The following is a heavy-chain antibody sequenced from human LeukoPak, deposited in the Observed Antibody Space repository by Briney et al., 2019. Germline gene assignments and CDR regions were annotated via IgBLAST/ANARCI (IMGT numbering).Heavy chain of an antibody. J-gene: IGHJ6*02. CDR1: GFTFSSYS. CDR3: ARLGMDTQWLGNYYYYYGMDV. V-gene: IGHV3-7*01. Sequence: PGGSLRLSCAASGFTFSSYSMNWVRQAPGKGLEWVANIKQDGSEKYYVDSVKGRFTISRDNAKNSLYLQMNSLRAEDTAVYYCARLGMDTQWLGNYYYYYGMDVWGQGTTVTVSS. CDR2: IKQDGSEK. D-gene: IGHD6-19*01.